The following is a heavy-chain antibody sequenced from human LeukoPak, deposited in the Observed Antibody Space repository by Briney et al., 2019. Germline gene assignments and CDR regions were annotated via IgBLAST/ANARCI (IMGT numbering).Heavy chain of an antibody. J-gene: IGHJ4*02. D-gene: IGHD5-18*01. CDR3: ARLRGYSYVFDY. CDR1: GGSFSSYY. CDR2: IYYSGST. V-gene: IGHV4-59*08. Sequence: SETLSLTCAVCGGSFSSYYWSWIRQPPGKGLEWIGYIYYSGSTNYNPSLKSRVTISVDTSKNQFSLKLSSVTAADTAVYYCARLRGYSYVFDYWGQGTLVTVSS.